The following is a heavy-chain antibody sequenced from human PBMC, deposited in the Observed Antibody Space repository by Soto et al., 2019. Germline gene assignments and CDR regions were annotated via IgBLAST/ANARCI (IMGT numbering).Heavy chain of an antibody. CDR1: GFYMNTYW. CDR3: ARHRDYSLVY. J-gene: IGHJ4*02. CDR2: IKQDGSEE. V-gene: IGHV3-7*03. Sequence: PGGSLRLSCAASGFYMNTYWMTWVRQAPGRGLEWVANIKQDGSEEYAVDSVKGRFTVSRDNAKHSVCLQMNSLSAEDTDVYYWARHRDYSLVYWGQGTLVTVSS. D-gene: IGHD4-4*01.